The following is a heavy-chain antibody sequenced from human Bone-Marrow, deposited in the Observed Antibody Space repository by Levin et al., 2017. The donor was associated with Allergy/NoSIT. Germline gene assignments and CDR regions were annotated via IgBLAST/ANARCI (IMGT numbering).Heavy chain of an antibody. CDR2: ISSNGNDK. V-gene: IGHV3-30*18. CDR1: GFIFSNYG. CDR3: AKGFPTARQWLSF. J-gene: IGHJ4*02. Sequence: GGSLRLSCAASGFIFSNYGMHWGRQAPGKGLEWVAAISSNGNDKYYADSVKGRFTISRDNPKNTLYLQMNSLRAEDTAVYYCAKGFPTARQWLSFRGQGTVVGVSS. D-gene: IGHD6-19*01.